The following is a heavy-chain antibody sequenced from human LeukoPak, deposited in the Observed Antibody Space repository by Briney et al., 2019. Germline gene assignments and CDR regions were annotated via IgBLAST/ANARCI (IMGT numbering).Heavy chain of an antibody. D-gene: IGHD3-22*01. V-gene: IGHV4-59*01. J-gene: IGHJ3*02. CDR3: AGGEYDSSGYYSRRGAFDI. CDR1: GGSISSYY. Sequence: KFSETLSLTCTVSGGSISSYYWSWIRQPPGKGLEWIGYIYYSGSTNYNPSLESRVTISVDTSKDQFSLKLSSVTAADTAVYYCAGGEYDSSGYYSRRGAFDIWGQGTMVTVSS. CDR2: IYYSGST.